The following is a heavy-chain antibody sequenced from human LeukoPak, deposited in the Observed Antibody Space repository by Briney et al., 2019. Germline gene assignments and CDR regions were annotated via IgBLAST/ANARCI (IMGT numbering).Heavy chain of an antibody. CDR1: GFSVSNTY. Sequence: PGGSLRLSCAASGFSVSNTYMSWVRQAPGKGLEWVSIIYSGGNTYYADSVQGRFTISRDNSKNTLYLQMNRLRPEDTAVYYCARGTVTGPDYWGQGTLVTVSS. CDR2: IYSGGNT. D-gene: IGHD4-17*01. J-gene: IGHJ4*02. CDR3: ARGTVTGPDY. V-gene: IGHV3-53*01.